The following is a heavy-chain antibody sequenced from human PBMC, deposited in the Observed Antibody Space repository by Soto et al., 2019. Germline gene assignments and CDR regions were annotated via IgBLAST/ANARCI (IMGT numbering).Heavy chain of an antibody. CDR3: AKDPSRHDLVWLSDP. D-gene: IGHD3-16*01. V-gene: IGHV1-8*01. CDR1: GYTFTSYD. CDR2: MNPNSGNT. Sequence: GASVKVSCKASGYTFTSYDINWVRQATGQGLEWMGWMNPNSGNTGYAQKFQGRVTMTRDTSTSTAYMELSSLRSEDTAVYYCAKDPSRHDLVWLSDPWGQGTLVTVSS. J-gene: IGHJ5*02.